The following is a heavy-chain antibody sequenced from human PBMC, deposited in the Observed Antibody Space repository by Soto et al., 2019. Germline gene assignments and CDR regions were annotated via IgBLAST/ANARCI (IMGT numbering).Heavy chain of an antibody. J-gene: IGHJ4*02. Sequence: EVQLLQSGGDLVQPGGSLRLSCAASGFTFSNYAMNWVRQAPGKGLEWVSTISSSGGSTYYADSVKGRFTVSRDNSKNTLYLQINSLGAEDTAVYYCARDPSTGFADCWGQGTLVTVSS. CDR1: GFTFSNYA. CDR2: ISSSGGST. V-gene: IGHV3-23*01. CDR3: ARDPSTGFADC. D-gene: IGHD3-9*01.